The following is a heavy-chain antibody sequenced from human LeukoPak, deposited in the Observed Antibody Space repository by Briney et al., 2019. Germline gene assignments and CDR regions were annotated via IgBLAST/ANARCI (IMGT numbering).Heavy chain of an antibody. CDR2: ISANGGST. CDR1: GFTFSSYA. Sequence: PGGSLRLSCSASGFTFSSYAMHWVRQAPGKGLEYVSAISANGGSTYSADSVKGRFTISRDNSKNTLYLQMSSLRAEDTAVYYCVRCSGGSCYPYLDYWGQGTLVTVSS. D-gene: IGHD2-15*01. V-gene: IGHV3-64D*06. J-gene: IGHJ4*02. CDR3: VRCSGGSCYPYLDY.